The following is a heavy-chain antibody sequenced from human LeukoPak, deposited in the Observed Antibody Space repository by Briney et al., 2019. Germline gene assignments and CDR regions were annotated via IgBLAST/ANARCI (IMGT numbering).Heavy chain of an antibody. Sequence: PGGSLRLSCGASGFTFSSYAMSWVRQAPGKGLEWVSAISGSSGSTYYADSVKGRFTISRDNSKNTLFLQMNSLRAEDTAVYYCAKFPGFGVATYFDYWGQGTLVTVSS. V-gene: IGHV3-23*01. D-gene: IGHD3-3*01. CDR1: GFTFSSYA. J-gene: IGHJ4*02. CDR2: ISGSSGST. CDR3: AKFPGFGVATYFDY.